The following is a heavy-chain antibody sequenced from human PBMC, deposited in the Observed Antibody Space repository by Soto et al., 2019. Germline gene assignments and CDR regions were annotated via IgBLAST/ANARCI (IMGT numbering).Heavy chain of an antibody. CDR2: ISYDGSNK. J-gene: IGHJ4*02. CDR1: GFTFSSYA. Sequence: GGSLTLSCASSGFTFSSYAMHWVRQAPGKGLEWVAVISYDGSNKYYADSVKGRLTISRDNSKNTLYLQMNSLRAEDTAVYYCARDAYSSSSMGFDYWGQGTLVTVSS. V-gene: IGHV3-30-3*01. CDR3: ARDAYSSSSMGFDY. D-gene: IGHD6-6*01.